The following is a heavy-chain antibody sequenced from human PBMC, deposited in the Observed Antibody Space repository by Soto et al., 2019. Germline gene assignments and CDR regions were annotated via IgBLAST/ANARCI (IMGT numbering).Heavy chain of an antibody. CDR1: GGTFSSYA. CDR3: ARAPFGEMGYYFDY. Sequence: SVKVSCKASGGTFSSYAISCVRQAPGQGLEWXGGXXPXFGTXNXXXXXRGRVTITADESTSTAYMELSSLRSEDTAVYYCARAPFGEMGYYFDYWGQGTLVTVS. J-gene: IGHJ4*02. V-gene: IGHV1-69*13. D-gene: IGHD3-16*01. CDR2: XXPXFGTX.